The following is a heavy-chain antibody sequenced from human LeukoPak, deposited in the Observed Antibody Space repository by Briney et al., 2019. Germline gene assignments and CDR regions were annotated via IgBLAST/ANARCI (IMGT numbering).Heavy chain of an antibody. V-gene: IGHV3-48*02. CDR2: IRTTAEGAKYA. CDR1: ASSFTDYP. J-gene: IGHJ4*02. CDR3: ATDQRYAFDY. Sequence: PGGSLRLSWATSASSFTDYPMNWLRQAPGKGLEWISNIRTTAEGAKYAYYADSVKGRVTISRDDGKNTLYLHMNSLRDDDTAVYYCATDQRYAFDYWGQGILVTVSS. D-gene: IGHD3-9*01.